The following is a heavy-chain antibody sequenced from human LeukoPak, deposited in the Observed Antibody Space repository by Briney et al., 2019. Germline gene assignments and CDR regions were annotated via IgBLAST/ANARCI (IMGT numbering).Heavy chain of an antibody. CDR3: ARDLGNSGNFYFDY. D-gene: IGHD3-10*01. Sequence: GGSLRLSCAASGFTFSSYGMHWVRQAPGKGLGWVAVIWYEGSNRYYAGSVKGRFTISRDRNTLFLQMNSLTADDTGVYYCARDLGNSGNFYFDYWGQGTPVTVSS. J-gene: IGHJ4*02. V-gene: IGHV3-33*01. CDR2: IWYEGSNR. CDR1: GFTFSSYG.